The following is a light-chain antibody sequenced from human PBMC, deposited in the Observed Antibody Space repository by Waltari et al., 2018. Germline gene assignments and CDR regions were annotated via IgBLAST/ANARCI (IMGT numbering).Light chain of an antibody. Sequence: SEVTHAPHVSVALGQTVTIICRGASFRRHYSSWYQPGPGQAPVLVLYGQERPSGIPERFSGSTSGDTAYLTITGAQAGDEADYYCLSRDTPSTRVFGGGTRLTVV. CDR1: SFRRHY. CDR2: GQE. V-gene: IGLV3-19*01. CDR3: LSRDTPSTRV. J-gene: IGLJ3*02.